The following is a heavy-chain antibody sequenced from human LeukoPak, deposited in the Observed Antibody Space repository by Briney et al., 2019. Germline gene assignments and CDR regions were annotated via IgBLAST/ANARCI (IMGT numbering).Heavy chain of an antibody. D-gene: IGHD6-13*01. J-gene: IGHJ3*02. CDR2: IYPGDSDT. Sequence: GESLKISCKGSGYSFTSYWIGWVRQMPGKGLEWMGIIYPGDSDTRYSPSFQGQVTISADKSISTAYLQWSSLKASDTAMYYCASQTPVYSSSWSDAFDIWGQGTMVTVSS. CDR3: ASQTPVYSSSWSDAFDI. V-gene: IGHV5-51*01. CDR1: GYSFTSYW.